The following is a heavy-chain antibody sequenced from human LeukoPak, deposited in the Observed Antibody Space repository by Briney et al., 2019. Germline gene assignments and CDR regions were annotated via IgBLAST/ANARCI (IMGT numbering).Heavy chain of an antibody. CDR3: ARRGTDNWFDP. J-gene: IGHJ5*02. Sequence: ASVKVSCKASGYTFTSYYMHWVRQAPGRGLEWMGIINPSGGSTSYAQKFQGRVTMTRDMSTSTVYMELSSLRSEDTAVYYCARRGTDNWFDPWGQGTLVTVSS. CDR2: INPSGGST. CDR1: GYTFTSYY. V-gene: IGHV1-46*01. D-gene: IGHD3-16*01.